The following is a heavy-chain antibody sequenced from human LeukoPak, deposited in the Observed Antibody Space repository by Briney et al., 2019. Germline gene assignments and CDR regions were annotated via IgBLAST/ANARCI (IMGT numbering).Heavy chain of an antibody. CDR1: GFTFSTYW. CDR2: IKHDAREK. V-gene: IGHV3-7*01. CDR3: AKSAFPADY. D-gene: IGHD2/OR15-2a*01. J-gene: IGHJ4*02. Sequence: QPGGSLRLSCTASGFTFSTYWMTWVRQAPGKGLEWVANIKHDAREKYYVDSVMGRFTISRDNAKNSVYLQMNSLRAEDTALYYCAKSAFPADYWGQGNLVTVSS.